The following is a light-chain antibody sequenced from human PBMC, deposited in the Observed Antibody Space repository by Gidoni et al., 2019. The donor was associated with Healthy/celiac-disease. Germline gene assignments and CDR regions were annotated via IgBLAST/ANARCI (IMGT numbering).Light chain of an antibody. Sequence: DIVMTQSPDSLAVSLGERATINCKSSQSVLYSSNNKNYLAWYQQKPGQPPKLLIYWAATRESGVPDRFSGSGSGTDFTLTISSLQAEDVAVYYCQKYYSTPFTFXGXTKVEIK. CDR1: QSVLYSSNNKNY. CDR2: WAA. V-gene: IGKV4-1*01. J-gene: IGKJ4*01. CDR3: QKYYSTPFT.